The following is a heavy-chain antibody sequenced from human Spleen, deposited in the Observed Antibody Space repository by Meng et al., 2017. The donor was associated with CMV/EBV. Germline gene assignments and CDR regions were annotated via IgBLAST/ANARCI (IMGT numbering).Heavy chain of an antibody. CDR3: ARGRITMVRGLIVSGRNWFDP. CDR2: INHSGDT. CDR1: GSY. V-gene: IGHV4-34*01. J-gene: IGHJ5*02. D-gene: IGHD3-10*01. Sequence: GSYWSWIRQPPGKGLEWIGEINHSGDTKSNPSLKSRVTISVDTSTNQFSLKLKSVTAADTAVYYCARGRITMVRGLIVSGRNWFDPWGQGTLVTVSS.